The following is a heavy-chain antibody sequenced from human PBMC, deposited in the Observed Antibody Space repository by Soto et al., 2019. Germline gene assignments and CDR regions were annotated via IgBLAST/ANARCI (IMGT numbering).Heavy chain of an antibody. CDR3: ATDLPTRTTGGPDY. CDR1: GYTFTSYG. CDR2: IRAYNGNT. D-gene: IGHD4-4*01. V-gene: IGHV1-18*01. Sequence: QVQLVQSGVEVEKPGASVKVSCKASGYTFTSYGVSWVRQAPGQGLEWMGWIRAYNGNTNYAQKFQGRVTMTTATATSTTNMKLMSQRADDTAIYYSATDLPTRTTGGPDYRGQRTLVTVSS. J-gene: IGHJ4*02.